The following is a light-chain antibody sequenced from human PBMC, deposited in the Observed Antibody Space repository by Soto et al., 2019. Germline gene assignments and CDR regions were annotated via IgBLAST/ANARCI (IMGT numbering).Light chain of an antibody. Sequence: DIQMTQSPSSLSASVGDRVTLTCRASQTISSYLNWYQQKPGKAPKFLIYAASRLQSGVPSRFSGNGSGTDFTLTITSLQPEDFATYYCQQSFTTPRTFGQGTKLEIK. CDR3: QQSFTTPRT. V-gene: IGKV1-39*01. CDR1: QTISSY. J-gene: IGKJ2*01. CDR2: AAS.